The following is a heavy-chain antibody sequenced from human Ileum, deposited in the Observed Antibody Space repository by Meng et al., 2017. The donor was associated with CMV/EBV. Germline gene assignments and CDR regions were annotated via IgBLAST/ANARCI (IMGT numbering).Heavy chain of an antibody. Sequence: GGSLRLSCAASGFTFSTYVMSWVRQAPGKGLEWVAVISYDGSNKYYADSVKGRFTISRDNSKNTLYLQMNSLRAEDTAVYYCASRHYYDSSGYYYWGQGTLVTVSS. CDR2: ISYDGSNK. V-gene: IGHV3-30-3*01. D-gene: IGHD3-22*01. CDR3: ASRHYYDSSGYYY. J-gene: IGHJ4*02. CDR1: GFTFSTYV.